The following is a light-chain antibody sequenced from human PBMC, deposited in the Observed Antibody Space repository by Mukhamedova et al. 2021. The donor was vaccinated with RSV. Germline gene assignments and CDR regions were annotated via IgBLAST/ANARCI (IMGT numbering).Light chain of an antibody. CDR3: CSYAGNYIVL. CDR2: GVT. V-gene: IGLV2-11*03. Sequence: GTSSDVGGFNYVSWYQQHPGKAPKLMIYGVTKRPSGVPDRFSGSKSGNTASLTISGLQAEDEADYYCCSYAGNYIVLFGGGTKLTVL. J-gene: IGLJ2*01. CDR1: SSDVGGFNY.